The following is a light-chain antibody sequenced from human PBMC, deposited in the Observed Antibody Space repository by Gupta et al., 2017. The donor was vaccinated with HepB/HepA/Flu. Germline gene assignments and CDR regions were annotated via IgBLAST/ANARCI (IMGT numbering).Light chain of an antibody. CDR1: SSDVGGYSY. CDR2: DVS. CDR3: SYYAASNNRGV. V-gene: IGLV2-8*01. Sequence: QSALTQPPSASGSPGQSVTISCTGTSSDVGGYSYVTWYQQHPGKAPKGRSDDVSKRPSGVPDRFFGSTSGNTASLTVFGLQAEEEADDDCSYYAASNNRGVCGGGTKFTV. J-gene: IGLJ2*01.